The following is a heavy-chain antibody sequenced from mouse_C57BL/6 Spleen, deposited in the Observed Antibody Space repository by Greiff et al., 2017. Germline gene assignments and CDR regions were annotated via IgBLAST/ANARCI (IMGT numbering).Heavy chain of an antibody. V-gene: IGHV1-9*01. CDR3: ARRGAYYDYAMDY. Sequence: QVQLQQSGAELMKPGASVKLSCKATGYTFTGYWIEWVKQRPGHGLEWIGEILPGSGSTNYNEKFKGKGKFTADTSSNAAYMQRTSLTTEASAIYSCARRGAYYDYAMDYWGQGTSVTVSS. J-gene: IGHJ4*01. CDR2: ILPGSGST. D-gene: IGHD1-1*01. CDR1: GYTFTGYW.